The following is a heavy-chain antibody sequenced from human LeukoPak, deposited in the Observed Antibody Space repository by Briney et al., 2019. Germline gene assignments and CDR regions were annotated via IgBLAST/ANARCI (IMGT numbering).Heavy chain of an antibody. CDR3: AKDKSIAAPVYYMDV. CDR1: GFTFSSYG. CDR2: IRYDGSNK. J-gene: IGHJ6*03. Sequence: GGSLRLSCAASGFTFSSYGMHWVRQAPGKGREWVAFIRYDGSNKYYADSVKGRFTISRDNSKNTLYLQMNSLRAEDTAVYYCAKDKSIAAPVYYMDVWGKGTTVTVSS. D-gene: IGHD6-6*01. V-gene: IGHV3-30*02.